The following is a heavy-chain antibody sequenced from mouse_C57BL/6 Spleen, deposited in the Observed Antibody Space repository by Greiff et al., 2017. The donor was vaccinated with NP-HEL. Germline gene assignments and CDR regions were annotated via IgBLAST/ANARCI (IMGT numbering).Heavy chain of an antibody. J-gene: IGHJ2*01. V-gene: IGHV2-5*01. Sequence: QVQLQQSGPGLVQPSQSLSITCTVSGFSLTSYGVHWVRQSPGKGLEWLGVIWRGGSTDYNAAFMSRLSITKDNSKSQVFFKMNSLQADDTAIYYCALGGYYGSTYFDYWGQGTTLTVSS. CDR2: IWRGGST. CDR1: GFSLTSYG. D-gene: IGHD1-1*01. CDR3: ALGGYYGSTYFDY.